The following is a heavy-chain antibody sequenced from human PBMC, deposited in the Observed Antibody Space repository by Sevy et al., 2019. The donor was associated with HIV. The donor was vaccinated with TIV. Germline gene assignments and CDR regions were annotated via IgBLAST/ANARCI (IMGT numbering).Heavy chain of an antibody. CDR3: ARIGAGSGWLDV. V-gene: IGHV4-31*03. D-gene: IGHD6-19*01. CDR1: GGSISSGGYF. Sequence: SETLSLTCTVSGGSISSGGYFWTWIRQHPGKGLEWIGYIYYSGTTYYNPSLRSRLTISVDTSKRQFSLKLSSVTAADTAVYYCARIGAGSGWLDVWGQGTTVTVSS. CDR2: IYYSGTT. J-gene: IGHJ6*02.